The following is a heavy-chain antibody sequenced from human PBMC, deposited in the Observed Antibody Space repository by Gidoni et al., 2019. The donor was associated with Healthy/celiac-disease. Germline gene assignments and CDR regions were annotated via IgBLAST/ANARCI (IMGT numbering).Heavy chain of an antibody. J-gene: IGHJ3*02. V-gene: IGHV4-59*01. CDR1: GGSISSYY. CDR3: ATGPVDDSSGFDAFDI. D-gene: IGHD3-22*01. CDR2: IYYSGST. Sequence: QVQLQESGPGLVKPSETLSLTCTVSGGSISSYYWSWIRQPPGKGLEWIGYIYYSGSTNYNPSLKSRVTISVDTSKNQFSLKLSSVTAADTAVYYCATGPVDDSSGFDAFDIWGQGTMVTVSS.